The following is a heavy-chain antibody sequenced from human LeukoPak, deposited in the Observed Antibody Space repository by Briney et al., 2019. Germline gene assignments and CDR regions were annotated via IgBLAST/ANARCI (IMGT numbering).Heavy chain of an antibody. V-gene: IGHV1-18*01. J-gene: IGHJ4*02. Sequence: ASVKVSCKASGYTFTTYAISWVRQAPGQGLEWMGWISVYNGNTNYAQNFQGRVTMTEDTSTDTAYMELSSLRSEDTAVYYCATHEGRFGDPSFDYWGQGTLVTVSS. D-gene: IGHD3-10*01. CDR2: ISVYNGNT. CDR3: ATHEGRFGDPSFDY. CDR1: GYTFTTYA.